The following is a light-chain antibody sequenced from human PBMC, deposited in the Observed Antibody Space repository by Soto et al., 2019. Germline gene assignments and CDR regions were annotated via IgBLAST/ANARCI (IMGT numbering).Light chain of an antibody. J-gene: IGKJ1*01. V-gene: IGKV3-20*01. CDR2: GAS. CDR1: QSVTSY. Sequence: EIVLTQSPGTLSLSPGERATLSCRASQSVTSYLAWYQQKPGQAPRLLIYGASYRATGIPDRFSGSGSGTDFTLTISRLEPEDFAVYYCQQYDSSPRTFGQGTKVEIK. CDR3: QQYDSSPRT.